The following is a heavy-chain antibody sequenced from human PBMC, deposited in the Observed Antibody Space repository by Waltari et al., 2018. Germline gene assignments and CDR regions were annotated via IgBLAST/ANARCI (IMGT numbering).Heavy chain of an antibody. Sequence: QVQLLQSGAEVKKAGASVTVSCKIFGYTLSGLSVPWVRQAPGKGLEWMGGAKPATGETLYAEKFQGRVTMTDDTSADTSSMQLSSLRSEDTAIYCCATLPVAAATEITFGGVLVTDFWGQGTRVTVSS. CDR2: AKPATGET. V-gene: IGHV1-24*01. J-gene: IGHJ4*02. D-gene: IGHD3-16*02. CDR3: ATLPVAAATEITFGGVLVTDF. CDR1: GYTLSGLS.